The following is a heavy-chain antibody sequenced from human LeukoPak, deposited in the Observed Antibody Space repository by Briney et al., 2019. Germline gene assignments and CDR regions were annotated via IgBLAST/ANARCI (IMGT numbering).Heavy chain of an antibody. Sequence: SETLSLTCTVSGGSISSYFWSYIRQPAGKGLEWIGRIFTSGSTNYNPPLKSRVTMSVDTSKNQFSLRLTSVTAADTAVYYCARGDVALGNWNDAGPFDIWGQGTMVTVSS. CDR2: IFTSGST. D-gene: IGHD1-1*01. CDR1: GGSISSYF. J-gene: IGHJ3*02. V-gene: IGHV4-4*07. CDR3: ARGDVALGNWNDAGPFDI.